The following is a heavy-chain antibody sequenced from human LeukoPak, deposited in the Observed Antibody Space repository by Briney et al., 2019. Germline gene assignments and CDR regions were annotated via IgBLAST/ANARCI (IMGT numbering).Heavy chain of an antibody. CDR1: GYTFTDYY. CDR2: INPHSGDT. J-gene: IGHJ4*02. CDR3: ARGRSVNYFGQDY. V-gene: IGHV1-2*02. D-gene: IGHD3-10*01. Sequence: ASVKVSCEPSGYTFTDYYLHWVRQAPGRGLEWMGWINPHSGDTNYAQNFQGRVTLTRDTSITTAYMELSRLRSDDTALYYCARGRSVNYFGQDYWGQGTLVTVSS.